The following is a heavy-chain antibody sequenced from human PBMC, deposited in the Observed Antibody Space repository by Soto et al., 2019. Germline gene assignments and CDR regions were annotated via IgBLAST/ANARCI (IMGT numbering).Heavy chain of an antibody. CDR3: AKDSFINLRGYDSY. D-gene: IGHD5-12*01. V-gene: IGHV3-23*01. CDR2: ISGSGDRT. CDR1: RFTFSRYA. Sequence: GGSLRLSCAASRFTFSRYAMSWVRQAPGQGLEWVSGISGSGDRTYYADSVKARFTISRDNAKNTLYLQMRSLRVEDTALYYCAKDSFINLRGYDSYWGQGTLVTVSS. J-gene: IGHJ4*02.